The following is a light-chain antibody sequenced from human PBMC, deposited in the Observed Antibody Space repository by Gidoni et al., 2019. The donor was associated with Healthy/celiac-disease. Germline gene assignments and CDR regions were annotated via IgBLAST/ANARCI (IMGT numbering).Light chain of an antibody. J-gene: IGKJ2*01. CDR1: QSISSW. V-gene: IGKV1-5*03. Sequence: DIQMTQSPSTLSASVGDRVTITCRASQSISSWLAWYQQKPGKAPKLLIYKASSLESGFPSRFTGSGSGTEFTLTLRSLQPADFATYYCRHQGSFXQXTKLEIK. CDR2: KAS. CDR3: RHQGS.